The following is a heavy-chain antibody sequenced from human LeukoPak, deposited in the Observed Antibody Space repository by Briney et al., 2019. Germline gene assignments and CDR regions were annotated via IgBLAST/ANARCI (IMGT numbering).Heavy chain of an antibody. CDR2: IKSKTDGGTT. V-gene: IGHV3-15*01. CDR3: TTGGYCSSTSCYRGVDY. Sequence: GGSLRLSCAASGFTFSNAWMSWVRQAPGKGLEWVGRIKSKTDGGTTDYAAPVKGRFTISRDDSKNTLYLQMNSLKTEDTVVYYCTTGGYCSSTSCYRGVDYWGQGTLVTVSS. D-gene: IGHD2-2*01. CDR1: GFTFSNAW. J-gene: IGHJ4*02.